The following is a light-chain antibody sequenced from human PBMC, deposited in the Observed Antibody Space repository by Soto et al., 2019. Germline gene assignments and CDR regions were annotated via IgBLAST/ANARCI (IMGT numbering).Light chain of an antibody. CDR3: SSYAGSNNYV. V-gene: IGLV2-8*01. Sequence: QSALTQPPSASGSPGQSVTISCTGTSSDVGGYNYVSWYQQHPGKAPKLMFYEVSKRPSGVPDRFSGSKSGNTASLTVSGLHAEDEADYYCSSYAGSNNYVFGTGTKLTVL. CDR2: EVS. CDR1: SSDVGGYNY. J-gene: IGLJ1*01.